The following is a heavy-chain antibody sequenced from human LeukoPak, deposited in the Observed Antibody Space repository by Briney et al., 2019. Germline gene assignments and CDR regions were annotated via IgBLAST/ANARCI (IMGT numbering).Heavy chain of an antibody. CDR1: GGSFSGYY. D-gene: IGHD2-2*02. CDR2: INHSGST. Sequence: SETLSLTCAVYGGSFSGYYWSWIRQPPGKGLEWIGEINHSGSTNYNPSLKSRVTISVDTSKNQLSLKLSSVTAADTAVYYCARRSGYCSSTSCYTASYYFDYWGQGTLVTVSS. CDR3: ARRSGYCSSTSCYTASYYFDY. J-gene: IGHJ4*02. V-gene: IGHV4-34*01.